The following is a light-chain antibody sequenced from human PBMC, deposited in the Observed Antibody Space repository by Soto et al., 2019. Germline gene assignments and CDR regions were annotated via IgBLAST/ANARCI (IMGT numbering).Light chain of an antibody. V-gene: IGKV1-5*03. CDR1: QSISSW. CDR3: QQRGNWPLT. J-gene: IGKJ4*01. Sequence: DVQMTQSPSTLSASVGDRVTITCRASQSISSWLAWYQQKPGKAPKLLIYKASSLESGVPSRFSGSGSGTDFTLTISSLEPEDFALYYCQQRGNWPLTFGGGTKVDI. CDR2: KAS.